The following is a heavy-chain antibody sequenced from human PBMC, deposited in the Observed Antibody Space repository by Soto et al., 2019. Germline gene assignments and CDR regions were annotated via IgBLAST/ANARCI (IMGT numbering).Heavy chain of an antibody. CDR1: GFTFSNYP. CDR2: ISGSGGNT. D-gene: IGHD2-2*01. J-gene: IGHJ4*02. V-gene: IGHV3-23*01. CDR3: AKSTLYCSRTTCITFDY. Sequence: HPGGSLRLSCAASGFTFSNYPMNWVRQAPGKGLEWVSSISGSGGNTFYADSVKGRFTISRDNSKNTLYLQVNSLRAEDTALYYCAKSTLYCSRTTCITFDYWGQGTRVTVSS.